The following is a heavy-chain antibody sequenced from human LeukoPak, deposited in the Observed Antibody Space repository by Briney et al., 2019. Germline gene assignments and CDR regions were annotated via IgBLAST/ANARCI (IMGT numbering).Heavy chain of an antibody. CDR1: GGSISSYY. Sequence: SETLSLTCAVYGGSISSYYWSWIRPPPGKGLEWIGYIYYSGSTNYNPSLKSRVTISVDTSKNQFSLKLSSVTAADTAVYYCARMQSSYGDYNYFDYWGQGTLVTVSS. D-gene: IGHD4-17*01. CDR3: ARMQSSYGDYNYFDY. J-gene: IGHJ4*02. V-gene: IGHV4-59*08. CDR2: IYYSGST.